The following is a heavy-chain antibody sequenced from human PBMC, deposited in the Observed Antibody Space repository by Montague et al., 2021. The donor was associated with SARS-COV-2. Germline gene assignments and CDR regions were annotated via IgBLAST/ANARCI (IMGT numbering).Heavy chain of an antibody. CDR1: GGSVSSDTHN. V-gene: IGHV4-39*01. D-gene: IGHD2-8*01. CDR3: ARVPNGRHDN. Sequence: SETLSLTCTVSGGSVSSDTHNWAWIRQPPGKGLEWIASIFYKGNTYYNPSHRSRFTISINTSKNQFFLRVASVTAADTAVYYCARVPNGRHDNWGPGALVTVSS. CDR2: IFYKGNT. J-gene: IGHJ4*02.